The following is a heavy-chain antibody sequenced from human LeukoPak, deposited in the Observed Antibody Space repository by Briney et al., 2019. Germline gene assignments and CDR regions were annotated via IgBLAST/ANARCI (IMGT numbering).Heavy chain of an antibody. Sequence: ASVKVSCKASGGTFSSYAISWVRQAPGQGLEWMGIINPSGGNTNYAQKFQGRVTMTRDMSTNTVYMELSSLRSEDTAVYFCARDWSYGYYYNYDYYYMDVWGTGTTVTVSS. CDR3: ARDWSYGYYYNYDYYYMDV. CDR1: GGTFSSYA. D-gene: IGHD3-22*01. V-gene: IGHV1-46*01. CDR2: INPSGGNT. J-gene: IGHJ6*03.